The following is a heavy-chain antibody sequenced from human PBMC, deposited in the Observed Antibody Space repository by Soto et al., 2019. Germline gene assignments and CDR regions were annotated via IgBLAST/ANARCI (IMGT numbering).Heavy chain of an antibody. CDR3: ARSRYCTNGGCLGTYYFDY. J-gene: IGHJ4*02. CDR1: GGTFSNYA. CDR2: IIPIFGTA. V-gene: IGHV1-69*12. D-gene: IGHD2-8*01. Sequence: QVQLVQSGAEVKKPGSSVKVSCKASGGTFSNYAISWVRQAPGQGLEWMGGIIPIFGTANYAQKFQGRVTITADEATSTAYMELSSLRSEDTAVYYCARSRYCTNGGCLGTYYFDYWGQGTLVTVSS.